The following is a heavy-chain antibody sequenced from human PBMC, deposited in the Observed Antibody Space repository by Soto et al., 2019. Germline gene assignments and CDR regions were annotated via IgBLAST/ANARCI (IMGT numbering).Heavy chain of an antibody. CDR1: GYTFTSYY. CDR2: INPSGGST. CDR3: ARVWRLGYCSGGSCYVLGY. Sequence: ASVKVSCKASGYTFTSYYMHWLRQAPGQGLEWMGIINPSGGSTSYAQKFQGRVTMTRDTSTSTVYMELSSLRSEDTAVYYCARVWRLGYCSGGSCYVLGYWGQGTLVTVSS. J-gene: IGHJ4*02. V-gene: IGHV1-46*01. D-gene: IGHD2-15*01.